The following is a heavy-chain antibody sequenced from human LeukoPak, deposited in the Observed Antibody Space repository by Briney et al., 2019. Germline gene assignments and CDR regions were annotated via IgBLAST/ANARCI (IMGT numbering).Heavy chain of an antibody. V-gene: IGHV3-23*01. J-gene: IGHJ4*02. Sequence: GGALRLSCAASGCTFSSYAMSWVRQAPGKGLEWVSAISGSGGSTYYADSVKGRFTISRDNSKNTLYLQMNSLRAEDTAVYYCAKDRGYYDILTGYGTYFDYWGQGTLVTVSS. CDR1: GCTFSSYA. D-gene: IGHD3-9*01. CDR2: ISGSGGST. CDR3: AKDRGYYDILTGYGTYFDY.